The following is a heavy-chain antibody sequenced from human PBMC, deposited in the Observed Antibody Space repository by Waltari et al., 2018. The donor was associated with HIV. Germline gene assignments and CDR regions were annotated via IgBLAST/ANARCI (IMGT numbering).Heavy chain of an antibody. Sequence: QVQLVQSGAEVKKPGASVKVSCKASGYTFTSYYMHWVRQAPGQGLEWMGIINPTYETTSDAPKFQGRVTMTRDTSTSTVYKELSSLRSEDTAVYYCARGVPVETTMGKYDYYGMEVWGQGTTVTVSS. CDR2: INPTYETT. V-gene: IGHV1-46*01. CDR1: GYTFTSYY. D-gene: IGHD5-18*01. J-gene: IGHJ6*02. CDR3: ARGVPVETTMGKYDYYGMEV.